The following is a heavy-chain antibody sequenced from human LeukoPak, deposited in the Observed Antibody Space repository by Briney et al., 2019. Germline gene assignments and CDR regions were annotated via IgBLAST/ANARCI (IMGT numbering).Heavy chain of an antibody. CDR3: ARHDLGGSFPFDY. D-gene: IGHD2-15*01. Sequence: ASVKVSCKTSGYTLTNYYMHWVRQAPGQGLEWMGIINPSGTSTTYAQKFQGRVTMTRDTSTSTDFMELSSLRSEDTAVYYCARHDLGGSFPFDYWGQGTLVTVSS. CDR2: INPSGTST. J-gene: IGHJ4*02. CDR1: GYTLTNYY. V-gene: IGHV1-46*01.